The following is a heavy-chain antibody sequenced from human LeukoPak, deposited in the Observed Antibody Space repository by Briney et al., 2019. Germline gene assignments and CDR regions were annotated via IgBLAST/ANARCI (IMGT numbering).Heavy chain of an antibody. Sequence: PGGSLRLSCAASEFTFSSYWMHWVRQAPGKGLVWVSGINSDGSSTSYADSVKGRFTISRDNAKNTLYLQMNSLRAEDTAVYYCARGVKMATQQDYFDYWGQGTLVTVCS. CDR1: EFTFSSYW. J-gene: IGHJ4*02. D-gene: IGHD5-24*01. CDR3: ARGVKMATQQDYFDY. V-gene: IGHV3-74*01. CDR2: INSDGSST.